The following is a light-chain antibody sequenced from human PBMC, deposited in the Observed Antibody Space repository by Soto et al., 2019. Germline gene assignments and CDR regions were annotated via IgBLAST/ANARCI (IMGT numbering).Light chain of an antibody. CDR1: QSVLYSSNNKNY. V-gene: IGKV4-1*01. Sequence: DIVMTQSPDSLAVSLGERATINCKSSQSVLYSSNNKNYLAWYQQKPGQPPRLLIYWASTRESGVPDRFSGSGSGTEFTLTISRLQAEDVAVYYCQQYYSRPLTFGGGTKVEIK. CDR2: WAS. J-gene: IGKJ4*01. CDR3: QQYYSRPLT.